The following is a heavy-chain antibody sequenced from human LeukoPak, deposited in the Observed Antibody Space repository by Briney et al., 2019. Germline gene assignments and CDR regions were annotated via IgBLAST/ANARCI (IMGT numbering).Heavy chain of an antibody. J-gene: IGHJ3*02. CDR3: ARALRGYSYGRRFDI. V-gene: IGHV4-59*12. D-gene: IGHD5-18*01. CDR2: IYYSGST. CDR1: GGSISSYY. Sequence: SSETLSLTCTVSGGSISSYYWSWIRQPPGKGLEWIGYIYYSGSTNYNPSLKSRVTISVDTSKNQFSLKLSSVTAADTAVYYCARALRGYSYGRRFDIWGQGTMVTVSS.